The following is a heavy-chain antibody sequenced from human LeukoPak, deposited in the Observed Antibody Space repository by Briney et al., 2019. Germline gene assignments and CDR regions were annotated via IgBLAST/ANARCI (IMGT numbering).Heavy chain of an antibody. D-gene: IGHD6-13*01. CDR2: ISGSGGST. CDR1: GFTFSSYA. J-gene: IGHJ4*02. V-gene: IGHV3-23*01. Sequence: PGGSLRLSCAASGFTFSSYAISWVRQAPGKGLEWVSAISGSGGSTYYADSVKGRFTISRDNSKDTLYLQMNSLRAEDTAVYYCAKDADIAAAGSGFDYWGQGTLVTVSS. CDR3: AKDADIAAAGSGFDY.